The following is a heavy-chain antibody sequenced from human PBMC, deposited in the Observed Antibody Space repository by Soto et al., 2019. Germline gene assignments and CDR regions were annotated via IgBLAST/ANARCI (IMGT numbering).Heavy chain of an antibody. CDR1: GFSFTTYW. J-gene: IGHJ4*02. Sequence: PGESLKISCTSSGFSFTTYWIAWVRQMPGKGLEWMGIIYPGDSHSRISPSFQGQVTISADWSLSTAYLQWTSLKASDTAMYFCARARNDVNWNPHYFDYWGQGTLVTVSS. V-gene: IGHV5-51*01. CDR3: ARARNDVNWNPHYFDY. CDR2: IYPGDSHS. D-gene: IGHD1-1*01.